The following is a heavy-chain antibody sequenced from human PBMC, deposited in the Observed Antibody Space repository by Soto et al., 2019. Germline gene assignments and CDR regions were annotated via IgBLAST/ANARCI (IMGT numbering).Heavy chain of an antibody. J-gene: IGHJ4*02. CDR3: ARRWTTGEIDY. CDR2: ISAYTGNT. CDR1: GYIFNSFG. Sequence: QVQLVQSGGEVKKPGASVKVSCKASGYIFNSFGISWVRQAPGQGLEWMGWISAYTGNTKYAQNFQGXXTXPXXTSTSTADMELRSLRSDDTAVYYCARRWTTGEIDYWGQGTLVTVSS. V-gene: IGHV1-18*01. D-gene: IGHD4-17*01.